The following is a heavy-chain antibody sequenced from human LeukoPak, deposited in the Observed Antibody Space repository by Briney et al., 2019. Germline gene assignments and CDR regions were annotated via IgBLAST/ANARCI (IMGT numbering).Heavy chain of an antibody. D-gene: IGHD3-3*01. CDR3: ARGVHDFWSGYTKYYFDY. CDR2: INPNSGGT. Sequence: ASVKVSCKASGYTFTGYYMHWVRQAPGQGLEWMGWINPNSGGTNYAQKFQGRVTMTRDTSISTAYMELSRLRSDDTAVYYCARGVHDFWSGYTKYYFDYWGQGTLVTVSS. V-gene: IGHV1-2*02. CDR1: GYTFTGYY. J-gene: IGHJ4*02.